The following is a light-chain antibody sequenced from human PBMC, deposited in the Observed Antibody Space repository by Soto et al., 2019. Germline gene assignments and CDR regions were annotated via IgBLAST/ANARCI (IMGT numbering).Light chain of an antibody. Sequence: DIQLTQSPSFLSQSIGYSVTVTCRASQVISTSLACSQVKPAKAPKLLISAAYTSESGVPSRFSATVSGNEFSLTIASLQLEDFATYYYQQRFGSQITFLLGTRLEIK. CDR1: QVISTS. V-gene: IGKV1-9*01. CDR2: AAY. J-gene: IGKJ5*01. CDR3: QQRFGSQIT.